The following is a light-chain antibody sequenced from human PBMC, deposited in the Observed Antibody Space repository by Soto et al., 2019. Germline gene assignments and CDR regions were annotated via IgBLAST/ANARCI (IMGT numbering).Light chain of an antibody. CDR2: PNN. V-gene: IGLV1-44*01. Sequence: QSVLTQPPSASGTPGQRVTISCSGSSSNIGRNTVNWYQQVPGTAPKLLIYPNNQRPSGVPARFSGSKSGTCASLAIIGLQSEDEADYYCAAWDDGLNGSVFGAGTKVTVL. CDR3: AAWDDGLNGSV. CDR1: SSNIGRNT. J-gene: IGLJ1*01.